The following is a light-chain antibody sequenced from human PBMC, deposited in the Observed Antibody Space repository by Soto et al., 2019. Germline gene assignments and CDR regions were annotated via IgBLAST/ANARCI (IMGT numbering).Light chain of an antibody. CDR3: QQYGSSPPWT. CDR2: GAS. V-gene: IGKV3-20*01. Sequence: EIVLTQSPGPLSLSPGERATLSCRSSQSVSSSYLAWYQQKPGQAPRLLIYGASSRATGIPDRFSGSVSGTGFTLTISRLEPEDFAVYYCQQYGSSPPWTFGQGTKVDIK. J-gene: IGKJ1*01. CDR1: QSVSSSY.